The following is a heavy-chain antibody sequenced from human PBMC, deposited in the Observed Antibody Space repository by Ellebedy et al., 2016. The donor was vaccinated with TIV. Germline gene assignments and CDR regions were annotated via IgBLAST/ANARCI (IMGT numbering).Heavy chain of an antibody. CDR1: GFIFSNYD. V-gene: IGHV3-13*05. CDR3: ARGARGGENWHFDL. D-gene: IGHD3-16*01. Sequence: GESLKISCDASGFIFSNYDMHWVRQVAGKGLEWVSGFGIGGDPYYRASVRGRFTISSEDAKSSLFLQMNSLTVGDTAVYYCARGARGGENWHFDLWGRGTLVAVSS. CDR2: FGIGGDP. J-gene: IGHJ2*01.